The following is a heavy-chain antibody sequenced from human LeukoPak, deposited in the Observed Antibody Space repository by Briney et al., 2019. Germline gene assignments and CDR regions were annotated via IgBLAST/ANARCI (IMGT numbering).Heavy chain of an antibody. V-gene: IGHV3-72*01. CDR1: GSTFSDHY. CDR2: IRNRARGYTT. J-gene: IGHJ4*02. CDR3: ATETKDSSAYSYFDY. Sequence: GGSLRLSCVASGSTFSDHYMDWVRQAPGKGLEWVARIRNRARGYTTDYAASAKGRFTISRDDSEGSLYLQMNSLQTEHTAVYYCATETKDSSAYSYFDYWGQGALVTVSS. D-gene: IGHD3-22*01.